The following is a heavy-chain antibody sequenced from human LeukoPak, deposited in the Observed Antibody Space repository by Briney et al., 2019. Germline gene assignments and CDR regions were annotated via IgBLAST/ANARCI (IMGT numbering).Heavy chain of an antibody. CDR3: ARGTMFPYYFDY. Sequence: GGSLRFSCAASGFTFSSYSMCWVRQAPGKGLEWVSFISSSSSYIYYADSVKGRFTISRDNAKNSLYLQMNSLRAEDTAVYYCARGTMFPYYFDYWGQGTLVTVSS. CDR2: ISSSSSYI. V-gene: IGHV3-21*01. J-gene: IGHJ4*02. D-gene: IGHD3-10*02. CDR1: GFTFSSYS.